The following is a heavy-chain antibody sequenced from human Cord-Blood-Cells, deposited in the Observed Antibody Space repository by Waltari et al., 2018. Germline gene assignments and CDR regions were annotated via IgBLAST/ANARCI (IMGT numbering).Heavy chain of an antibody. J-gene: IGHJ6*02. V-gene: IGHV4-34*01. CDR3: ARPRGAAAGLRDVDGMDV. Sequence: QVQLQQWGAGLLKPSETLSLTCAVYGGSFSGYYWSWIRQPPGKGLEWIGEINHSGSTNYTQSLKIRVTISVDTSKDQFSLKLGSVTAADTAVYYCARPRGAAAGLRDVDGMDVWGQGTTVTVSS. D-gene: IGHD6-13*01. CDR1: GGSFSGYY. CDR2: INHSGST.